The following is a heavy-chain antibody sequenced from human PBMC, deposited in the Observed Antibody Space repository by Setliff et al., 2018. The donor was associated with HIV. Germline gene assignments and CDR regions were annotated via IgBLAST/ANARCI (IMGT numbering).Heavy chain of an antibody. V-gene: IGHV3-23*01. CDR1: GFTFSNYA. CDR3: AKNLYRSGWSPLDY. CDR2: ISGSGGST. J-gene: IGHJ4*02. Sequence: PGGSLRLSCAASGFTFSNYAMHWVRQAPGKGLEWISAISGSGGSTYYADSVKGRFTISRDNSKNTLYLQMNSLRAEDTAVYYCAKNLYRSGWSPLDYWGQGTLVTVSS. D-gene: IGHD6-13*01.